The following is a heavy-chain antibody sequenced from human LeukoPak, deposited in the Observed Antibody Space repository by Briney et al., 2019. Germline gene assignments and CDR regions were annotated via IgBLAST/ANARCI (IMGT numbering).Heavy chain of an antibody. CDR1: GGTFSSYA. CDR2: INPSGGST. Sequence: GASVKVSCKASGGTFSSYAISWVRQAPGQGLEWMEIINPSGGSTTYTQKFQGRVTMTRDTSTKTVYMELSSLRPEDTAVYYCARGGGYGSGPHWGQGTLVTVSS. J-gene: IGHJ4*02. D-gene: IGHD3-10*01. CDR3: ARGGGYGSGPH. V-gene: IGHV1-46*01.